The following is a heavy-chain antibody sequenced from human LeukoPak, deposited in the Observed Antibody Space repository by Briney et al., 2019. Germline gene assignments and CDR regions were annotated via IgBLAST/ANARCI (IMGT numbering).Heavy chain of an antibody. CDR1: GFTFSTYG. CDR3: AKDSYDFWSGYRSSGYFDY. J-gene: IGHJ4*02. Sequence: HPGGSLRLSCAASGFTFSTYGMHWVRQAPGKGLEWVAVISYDGSNKYYADSVKGRFTISRDNSKNTLYLQMNSLRPEDTAVYYCAKDSYDFWSGYRSSGYFDYWGQGTLATVSS. D-gene: IGHD3-3*01. V-gene: IGHV3-30*18. CDR2: ISYDGSNK.